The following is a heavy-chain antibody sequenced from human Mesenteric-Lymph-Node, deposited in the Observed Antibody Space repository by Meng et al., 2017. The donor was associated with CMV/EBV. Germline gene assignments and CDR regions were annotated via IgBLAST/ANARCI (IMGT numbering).Heavy chain of an antibody. CDR1: EFRFDGYD. D-gene: IGHD6-13*01. Sequence: GGSLRLSCAASEFRFDGYDMSWVRQGPGKGLEWVSSISSSSSYIYYADSVKGRFTISRDNAKNSLYLQMNSLRAEDTAVYYCARRTKQSPAAGPEFDYWGQGTLVTVSS. J-gene: IGHJ4*02. V-gene: IGHV3-21*01. CDR2: ISSSSSYI. CDR3: ARRTKQSPAAGPEFDY.